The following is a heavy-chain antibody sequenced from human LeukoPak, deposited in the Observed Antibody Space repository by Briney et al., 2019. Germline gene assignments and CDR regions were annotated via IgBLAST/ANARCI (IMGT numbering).Heavy chain of an antibody. CDR3: ARDVVAQYGMDV. J-gene: IGHJ6*02. CDR2: IYYSGST. Sequence: PSETLSLTCTVSGGSFSSGSYYWSWIWQPPGKGLEWIGYIYYSGSTNYNPSLKSRVTISVDTSKNQFSLKLSSVTAADTAVYYCARDVVAQYGMDVWGQGTTVTVSS. CDR1: GGSFSSGSYY. D-gene: IGHD6-6*01. V-gene: IGHV4-61*01.